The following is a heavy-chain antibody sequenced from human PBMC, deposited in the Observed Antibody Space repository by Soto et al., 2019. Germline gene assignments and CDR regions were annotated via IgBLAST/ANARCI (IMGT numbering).Heavy chain of an antibody. J-gene: IGHJ4*02. D-gene: IGHD1-26*01. Sequence: GGSLRLSCAASGFTCSSYAMHWVRQAPGKGLEWVAVISYDGSNKYYADSVKGRFTISRDNSKNTLYLQMNSLRAEDTAVYYCARDTVGATEYYFDYWGQGTLVTVS. CDR1: GFTCSSYA. CDR3: ARDTVGATEYYFDY. CDR2: ISYDGSNK. V-gene: IGHV3-30-3*01.